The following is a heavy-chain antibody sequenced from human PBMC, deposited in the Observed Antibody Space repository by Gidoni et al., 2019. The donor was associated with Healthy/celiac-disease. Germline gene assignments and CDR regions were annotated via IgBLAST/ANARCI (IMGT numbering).Heavy chain of an antibody. J-gene: IGHJ6*02. CDR3: ASTSIAARRSYYGMDV. CDR1: GGTFSSYA. CDR2: RIPIFGTA. D-gene: IGHD6-6*01. Sequence: QVQLVQSGAAVKKPGSSVKVSCKASGGTFSSYAISWVRQAPGQGLEWMGGRIPIFGTANYAQKFQGRVTITADKSTSTAYMELSSLRSEDTAAYYCASTSIAARRSYYGMDVWGQGTTVTVSS. V-gene: IGHV1-69*06.